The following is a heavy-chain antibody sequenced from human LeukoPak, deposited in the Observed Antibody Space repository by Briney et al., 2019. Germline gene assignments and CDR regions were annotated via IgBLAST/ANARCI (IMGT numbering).Heavy chain of an antibody. Sequence: GGSLRPSCAASGFTFSSYEMNWVRQAPGKGLEWVSYISSSGSTIYYADSVKGRFTISRDNAKNSLYLQMNSLRAEDTAVYYCAREARGGWLRLVRLVYYFDYWGQGTLVTVSS. CDR1: GFTFSSYE. CDR2: ISSSGSTI. CDR3: AREARGGWLRLVRLVYYFDY. V-gene: IGHV3-48*03. D-gene: IGHD5-12*01. J-gene: IGHJ4*02.